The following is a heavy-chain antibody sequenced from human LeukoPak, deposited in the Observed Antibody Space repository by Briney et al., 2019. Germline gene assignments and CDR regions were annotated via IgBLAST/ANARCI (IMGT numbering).Heavy chain of an antibody. CDR3: ARSSSSWYEFDY. CDR2: ISAYNGNT. V-gene: IGHV1-18*01. J-gene: IGHJ4*02. D-gene: IGHD6-13*01. Sequence: ASVKVSCKASGYTFTSYGISWVRQAPGQGLEWMGWISAYNGNTNYAQKLQGRVTMTTDTSTSIAYMELRSLRSDDTAVYYCARSSSSWYEFDYWGQGTLVTVSS. CDR1: GYTFTSYG.